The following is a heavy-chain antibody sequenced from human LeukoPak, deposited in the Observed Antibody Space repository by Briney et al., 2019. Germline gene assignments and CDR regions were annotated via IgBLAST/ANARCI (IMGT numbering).Heavy chain of an antibody. D-gene: IGHD6-19*01. CDR2: IIPTFGTA. CDR1: GGTFSSYA. J-gene: IGHJ4*02. CDR3: ARFYSSGWYSSQYYFDY. V-gene: IGHV1-69*13. Sequence: SVKVSCKASGGTFSSYAISWVRQAPGQGLEWMGGIIPTFGTANYAQKFQGRVTITADESTSTAYMELSSLRSEDTAVYYCARFYSSGWYSSQYYFDYWGQGTLVTVSS.